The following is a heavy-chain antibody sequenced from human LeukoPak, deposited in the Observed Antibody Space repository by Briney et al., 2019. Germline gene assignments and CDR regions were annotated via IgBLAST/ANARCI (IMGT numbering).Heavy chain of an antibody. Sequence: TVKVSCKGSGGTFSRYAFTWVRQAPGQGLEWMGGIITIFGTSNYAQKFQGRVTISADESTSTAYMEMSSLRSEDTAVYYCARPKYSSGWYDDDFDIWGQGTMVTVSS. CDR1: GGTFSRYA. CDR2: IITIFGTS. CDR3: ARPKYSSGWYDDDFDI. J-gene: IGHJ3*02. D-gene: IGHD6-19*01. V-gene: IGHV1-69*13.